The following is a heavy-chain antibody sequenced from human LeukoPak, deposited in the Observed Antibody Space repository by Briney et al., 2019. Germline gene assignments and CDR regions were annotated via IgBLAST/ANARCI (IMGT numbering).Heavy chain of an antibody. V-gene: IGHV3-20*01. CDR1: RFTSADYG. Sequence: GGSLRLSCAASRFTSADYGMSWVRQAPGQGREWVSGINWNGGSTGYADSVKGRFTISRDNAKNSLYLQMNSLRAEDTALYHCARADSSSFESWFDPWGQGTLVTVSS. CDR3: ARADSSSFESWFDP. CDR2: INWNGGST. J-gene: IGHJ5*02. D-gene: IGHD6-6*01.